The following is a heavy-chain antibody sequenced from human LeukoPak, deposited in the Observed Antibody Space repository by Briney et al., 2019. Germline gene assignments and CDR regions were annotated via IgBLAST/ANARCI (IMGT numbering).Heavy chain of an antibody. CDR2: IYYSGST. Sequence: SETLSLTCTVSGGSVSSGSYYWSWIRQPPGKGLEWIGYIYYSGSTNYNPSLKSRVTISVDTSKNQFSLKLSSVTAADTAVYYCARGISGYDYSDYWGQGTLVTVSS. CDR3: ARGISGYDYSDY. V-gene: IGHV4-61*01. D-gene: IGHD5-12*01. CDR1: GGSVSSGSYY. J-gene: IGHJ4*02.